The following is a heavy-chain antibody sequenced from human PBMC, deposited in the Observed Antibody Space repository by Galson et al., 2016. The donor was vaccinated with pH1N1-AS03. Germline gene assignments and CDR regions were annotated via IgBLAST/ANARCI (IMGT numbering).Heavy chain of an antibody. Sequence: SLRLSCAASGFPFSTYWMHWVRQAPGKGLAWVSRISPDGTSALYADSVKGRFTIFRDNTQSTLYLQMDSLTAEDTAVYYCAKPRAADWQASNYWGRGALVTVSS. CDR3: AKPRAADWQASNY. CDR1: GFPFSTYW. D-gene: IGHD3-9*01. CDR2: ISPDGTSA. J-gene: IGHJ4*02. V-gene: IGHV3-74*03.